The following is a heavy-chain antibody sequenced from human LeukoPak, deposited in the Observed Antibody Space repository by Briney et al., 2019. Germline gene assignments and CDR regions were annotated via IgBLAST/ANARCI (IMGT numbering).Heavy chain of an antibody. CDR3: ARGAAIEPFDY. CDR2: INADNGNT. V-gene: IGHV1-3*01. CDR1: GYTFTNYA. J-gene: IGHJ4*02. Sequence: ASVKVSCKASGYTFTNYAIHWVRQAPGQRLEWMGWINADNGNTKYSQKFQGRVTITRDTSASTVYMELSSLRSEDTTVYYCARGAAIEPFDYWGQGTLVTVSS. D-gene: IGHD6-25*01.